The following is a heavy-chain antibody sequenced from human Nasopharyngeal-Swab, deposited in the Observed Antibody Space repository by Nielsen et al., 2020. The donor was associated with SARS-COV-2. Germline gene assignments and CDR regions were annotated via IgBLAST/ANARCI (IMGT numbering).Heavy chain of an antibody. D-gene: IGHD3-9*01. CDR3: ARTLYDIVTDQYEGYDT. J-gene: IGHJ5*02. CDR2: IYYSGDT. V-gene: IGHV4-30-4*08. Sequence: APSPPSAVSCVFISRGGAYWSWLRQPPGKGPEGIGYIYYSGDTHYNPALQSRVSISADTSRNQFSLKLTSVTAADTAVYYCARTLYDIVTDQYEGYDTWGPGILVTVSS. CDR1: CVFISRGGAY.